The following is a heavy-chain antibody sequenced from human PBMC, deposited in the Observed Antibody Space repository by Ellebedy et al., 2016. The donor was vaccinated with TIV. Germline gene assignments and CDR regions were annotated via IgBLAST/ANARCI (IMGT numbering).Heavy chain of an antibody. CDR1: GFTFSSYA. Sequence: PAGSLRLSCAASGFTFSSYAMTWVRQAPGKGLECVSGLSSSGGGTYYTDSVKCRFTISRDNSKNTLYLQMTSLTAKDTAVYYCAREVHGGQGDRDVWGQGTTVTVSS. V-gene: IGHV3-23*01. J-gene: IGHJ6*02. CDR2: LSSSGGGT. D-gene: IGHD3-10*01. CDR3: AREVHGGQGDRDV.